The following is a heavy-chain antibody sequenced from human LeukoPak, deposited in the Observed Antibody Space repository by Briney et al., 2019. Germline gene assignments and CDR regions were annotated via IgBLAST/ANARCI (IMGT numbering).Heavy chain of an antibody. CDR3: ATNILVRDIINWFDP. CDR2: IKPDGGGT. Sequence: ASVKVSCKASGYSFADYYIRWVRQAPGQGLEWMGWIKPDGGGTRSAQKFQGRVTMTTDTSISTAYMELSSLRYDDTAVYYCATNILVRDIINWFDPWGQGTLVTVSS. J-gene: IGHJ5*02. D-gene: IGHD3-10*01. CDR1: GYSFADYY. V-gene: IGHV1-2*02.